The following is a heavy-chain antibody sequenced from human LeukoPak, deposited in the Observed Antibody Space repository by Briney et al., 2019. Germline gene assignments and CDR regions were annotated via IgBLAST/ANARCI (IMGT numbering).Heavy chain of an antibody. Sequence: GGSLRLSCAAFDYTLRISWMRWVRQAPGKGLEWVGRITTEADGGKTDYAAPVKGRFTIPRDNSKNVMYLQMNNLRTEDTAVYYCTAGHYGNLWGQGTLVTVSS. V-gene: IGHV3-15*01. CDR3: TAGHYGNL. J-gene: IGHJ5*02. CDR2: ITTEADGGKT. CDR1: DYTLRISW. D-gene: IGHD3-10*01.